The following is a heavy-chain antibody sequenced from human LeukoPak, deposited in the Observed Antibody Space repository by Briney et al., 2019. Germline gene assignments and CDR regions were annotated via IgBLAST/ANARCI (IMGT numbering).Heavy chain of an antibody. CDR1: GYTFTGYY. Sequence: GASVKVSCKASGYTFTGYYMHWVRQAPGQGLEWMGRINPNSGGTNYAQKFQGRVTMTRDTSISTAYMELSRLRSDDTAVYYCARDPQLSSNFDYWGQGTLVIVSS. V-gene: IGHV1-2*06. CDR2: INPNSGGT. D-gene: IGHD6-13*01. CDR3: ARDPQLSSNFDY. J-gene: IGHJ4*02.